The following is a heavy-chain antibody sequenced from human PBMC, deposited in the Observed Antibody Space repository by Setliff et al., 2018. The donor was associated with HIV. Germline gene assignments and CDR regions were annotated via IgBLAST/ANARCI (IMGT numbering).Heavy chain of an antibody. D-gene: IGHD5-18*01. Sequence: SETLSLTCVVSGYSISSDYYWGWLRQAPGKGLDWIGTIYHSGTTYYNPSLKGRVTMSVDPSKEQFSLRLISVTAADTAVYYCARVNTDLVYFDYWGHGTLVTVSS. V-gene: IGHV4-38-2*01. CDR1: GYSISSDYY. CDR2: IYHSGTT. J-gene: IGHJ4*01. CDR3: ARVNTDLVYFDY.